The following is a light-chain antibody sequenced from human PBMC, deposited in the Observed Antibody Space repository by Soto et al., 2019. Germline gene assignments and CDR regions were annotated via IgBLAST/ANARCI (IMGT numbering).Light chain of an antibody. J-gene: IGLJ3*02. CDR3: CSYAGSYTGV. Sequence: QSVLTQPRSVSGSPGQSVTISCTGTSSDVGGYNYVSWYQLHPGTAPKLMIYDVSKRPSGVPDRFSGSKSGSTASLTISGLQAEDEADYYCCSYAGSYTGVFGGGTKVTVL. V-gene: IGLV2-11*01. CDR2: DVS. CDR1: SSDVGGYNY.